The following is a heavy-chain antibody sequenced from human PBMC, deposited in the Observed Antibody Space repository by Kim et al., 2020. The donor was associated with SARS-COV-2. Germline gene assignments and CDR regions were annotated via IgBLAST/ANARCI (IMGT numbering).Heavy chain of an antibody. CDR3: ASLDSARVPGVF. V-gene: IGHV3-7*03. J-gene: IGHJ4*02. D-gene: IGHD3-10*01. Sequence: YYPDSVKGRFTMSRDNAKNSLYREMNRLRAEDTAIYYCASLDSARVPGVFWGQGTLVTVSS.